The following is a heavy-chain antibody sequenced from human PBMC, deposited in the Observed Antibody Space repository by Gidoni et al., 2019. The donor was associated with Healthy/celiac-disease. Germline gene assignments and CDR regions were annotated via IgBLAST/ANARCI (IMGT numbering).Heavy chain of an antibody. CDR2: ISGSGGST. V-gene: IGHV3-23*01. CDR1: GFTFSSYA. D-gene: IGHD2-2*01. Sequence: EVQLLESGGGLVQPGGSLRLSCAASGFTFSSYAMSWVRQAPGKGLEWVSAISGSGGSTYYADSVKGRFTISRDNSKNTLYLQMNSLRAEDTAVYYCAKDIVVVPASARGGFDPWGQGTLVTVSS. J-gene: IGHJ5*02. CDR3: AKDIVVVPASARGGFDP.